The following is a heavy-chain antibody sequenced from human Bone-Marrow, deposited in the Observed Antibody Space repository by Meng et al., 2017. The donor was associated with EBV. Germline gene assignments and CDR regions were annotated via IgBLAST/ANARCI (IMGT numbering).Heavy chain of an antibody. CDR2: IYSSGST. J-gene: IGHJ4*02. V-gene: IGHV4-61*01. CDR3: ARDLGYTSSCHDY. Sequence: QGQLQESGPGLVKPSEYLSLTCTVSGGSVSSGSYYWSWIRQPPGKGLEWIGYIYSSGSTYYNPSLQSRVTISVDTSKNQFSLKLSSVTAADTAVYYCARDLGYTSSCHDYWGQGTLVTVSS. CDR1: GGSVSSGSYY. D-gene: IGHD6-13*01.